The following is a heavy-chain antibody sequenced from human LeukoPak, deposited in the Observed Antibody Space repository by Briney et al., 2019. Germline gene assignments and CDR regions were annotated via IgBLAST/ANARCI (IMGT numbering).Heavy chain of an antibody. Sequence: GASVKVSCKTSGYTFTKYLIHWVRQAPGQGLEWVGTINPNGDATNYAPRLQGRLTLTQDTSTSTVYRELRGLTPDDTAVYYCARPLFCAFDNCGYWLDPWGPGTLVTVSS. CDR3: ARPLFCAFDNCGYWLDP. CDR2: INPNGDAT. CDR1: GYTFTKYL. D-gene: IGHD1-20*01. J-gene: IGHJ5*02. V-gene: IGHV1-46*01.